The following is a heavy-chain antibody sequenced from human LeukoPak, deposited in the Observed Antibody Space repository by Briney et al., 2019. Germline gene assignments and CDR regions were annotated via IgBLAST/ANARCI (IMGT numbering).Heavy chain of an antibody. Sequence: GGSLGLSCAASGFTFSSYGMHWVRQAPGKGLEWVAVISYDGSNKYYADSVKGRFTISRDNSKNTLYLQMNSLRAEDTAVYYCAKDRARSDFWSGYSTGMDVWGQGTTVTVSS. CDR3: AKDRARSDFWSGYSTGMDV. J-gene: IGHJ6*02. CDR1: GFTFSSYG. D-gene: IGHD3-3*01. V-gene: IGHV3-30*18. CDR2: ISYDGSNK.